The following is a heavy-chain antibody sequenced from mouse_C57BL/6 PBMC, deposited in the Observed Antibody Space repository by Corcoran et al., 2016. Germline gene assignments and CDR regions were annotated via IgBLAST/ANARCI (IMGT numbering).Heavy chain of an antibody. D-gene: IGHD1-1*01. CDR3: ARPVSTTVVDTGFAY. CDR2: INTYSGVP. Sequence: QIQLVQSGPELKKPGETVKISCKASGYTFTTYGMSWVKQAPGKGLKWMGWINTYSGVPTYADDFKGRFAFSLETSASTAYLQINNLKNEDTATYFCARPVSTTVVDTGFAYWGQGTLVTVSA. V-gene: IGHV9-3*01. CDR1: GYTFTTYG. J-gene: IGHJ3*01.